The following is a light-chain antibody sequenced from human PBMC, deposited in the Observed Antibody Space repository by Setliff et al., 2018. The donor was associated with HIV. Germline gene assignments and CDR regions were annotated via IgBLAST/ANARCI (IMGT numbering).Light chain of an antibody. CDR2: DVS. CDR1: SSDVGGHEH. J-gene: IGLJ2*01. V-gene: IGLV2-8*01. Sequence: QSVLTQPPSASGSPGQSVTISCTGTSSDVGGHEHVSWYQQLPGKAPKLIMYDVSERPSGVPDRFSGFKSDITASLTISGLQAEDEADYYCFSYGGTITFAFGGGTKVTVL. CDR3: FSYGGTITFA.